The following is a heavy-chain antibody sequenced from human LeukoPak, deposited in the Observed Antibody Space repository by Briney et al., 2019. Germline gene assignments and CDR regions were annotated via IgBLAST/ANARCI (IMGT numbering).Heavy chain of an antibody. CDR1: GYSFTNYW. Sequence: GESLKISCKGSGYSFTNYWIGWARQMPGKGLEWMGIIYPADSDTKYSPSFQGQVTISADKSISTAYLQWSSLKASDTAMYYCARRGFGVVSNWFDPWGQGTLVTVSS. CDR3: ARRGFGVVSNWFDP. CDR2: IYPADSDT. D-gene: IGHD3-3*01. V-gene: IGHV5-51*01. J-gene: IGHJ5*02.